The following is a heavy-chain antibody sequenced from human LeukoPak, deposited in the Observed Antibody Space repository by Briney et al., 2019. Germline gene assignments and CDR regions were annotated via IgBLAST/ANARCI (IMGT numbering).Heavy chain of an antibody. V-gene: IGHV1-69*13. D-gene: IGHD3-16*01. CDR2: IIPIFGTA. J-gene: IGHJ6*04. Sequence: ASVKVSCKASGGTFSSYAISWVRQAPGQGLEWMGGIIPIFGTANYAQKFQGRVTITADESTSTAYMELSSLRSEDTAVYYCASHTGLGAGPRVDVWGKGTTVTVSS. CDR1: GGTFSSYA. CDR3: ASHTGLGAGPRVDV.